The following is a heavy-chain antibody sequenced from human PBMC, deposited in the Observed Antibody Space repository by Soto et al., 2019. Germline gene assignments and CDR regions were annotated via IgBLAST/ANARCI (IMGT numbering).Heavy chain of an antibody. V-gene: IGHV3-23*01. CDR2: ISGSDGST. CDR1: GFTFGSYA. Sequence: EVQLLESGGGLVQPGGSLRLSCAASGFTFGSYAMSWVRQAPGKGLEWVSVISGSDGSTYYADSVKGRFTISRDNSKNTVYLQMNSLRAEDTAVYYCAKDPVGGHLPTYYFDYWGQGTLVTVSS. D-gene: IGHD1-26*01. CDR3: AKDPVGGHLPTYYFDY. J-gene: IGHJ4*02.